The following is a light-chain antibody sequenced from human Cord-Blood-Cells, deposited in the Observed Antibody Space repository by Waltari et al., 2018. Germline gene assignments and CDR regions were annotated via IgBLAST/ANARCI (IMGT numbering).Light chain of an antibody. V-gene: IGLV2-23*03. Sequence: QSALTQPASVSGSPGQSITISCTGTSSDVGSYNLVSWYQQHPGKAPKLMIYEGSKRPSGVSNRFSCSKSGNTASLTISGLQAEDEADYYCCSYAGSSTFEVFGTGTKVTVL. CDR2: EGS. J-gene: IGLJ1*01. CDR1: SSDVGSYNL. CDR3: CSYAGSSTFEV.